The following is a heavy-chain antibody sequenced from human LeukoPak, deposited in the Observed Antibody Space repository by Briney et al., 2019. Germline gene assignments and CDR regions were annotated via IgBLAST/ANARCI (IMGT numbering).Heavy chain of an antibody. CDR2: INHSGST. Sequence: SETLSLTCAVYGGSFSGYYWSWIRQPPGKGLEWIGEINHSGSTNYNPSLKSRVTISVDTSKNQFSLKLSSVAAADTAVYYCAREVRVQYYYYYYMDVWGKGTTVTVSS. CDR1: GGSFSGYY. J-gene: IGHJ6*03. D-gene: IGHD3-10*01. CDR3: AREVRVQYYYYYYMDV. V-gene: IGHV4-34*01.